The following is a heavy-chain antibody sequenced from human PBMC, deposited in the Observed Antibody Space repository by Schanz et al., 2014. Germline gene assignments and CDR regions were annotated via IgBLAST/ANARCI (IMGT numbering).Heavy chain of an antibody. Sequence: QVQLVESGGGLVKPGGSLRLSCAASGFTFSDYYMSWIRQAPGKGLEWVSYISHNSHYTNYADSVKGRFTISRDTAENSVYLQMNSLRAGDTAVYYCARDGYRNGRPFDHWGQGTRVTVSA. D-gene: IGHD5-18*01. V-gene: IGHV3-11*06. CDR3: ARDGYRNGRPFDH. J-gene: IGHJ4*02. CDR2: ISHNSHYT. CDR1: GFTFSDYY.